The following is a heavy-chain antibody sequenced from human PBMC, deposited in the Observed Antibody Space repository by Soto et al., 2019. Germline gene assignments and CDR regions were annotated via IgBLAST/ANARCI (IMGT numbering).Heavy chain of an antibody. CDR3: AADIAYSYGFPFDY. Sequence: SVKVSCKASGFTFTSSAVQWVRQARGQRLEWIGWIVVGSGNTNYAQKFQERVTITRDMSTSTAYMELSSLRSEDTAVYHCAADIAYSYGFPFDYWGQGTLVTVSS. D-gene: IGHD5-18*01. CDR2: IVVGSGNT. V-gene: IGHV1-58*01. CDR1: GFTFTSSA. J-gene: IGHJ4*02.